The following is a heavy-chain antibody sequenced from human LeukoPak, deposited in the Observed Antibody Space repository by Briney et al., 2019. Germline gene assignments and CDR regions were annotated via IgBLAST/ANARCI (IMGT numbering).Heavy chain of an antibody. V-gene: IGHV1-46*01. D-gene: IGHD2-21*02. CDR2: INPIGGGT. J-gene: IGHJ4*02. CDR1: GYTFITYY. CDR3: ARSRLLLDY. Sequence: ASVKVSCKASGYTFITYYMHWVRQPPGQGLEWMGIINPIGGGTSYAQKFQGRVTMTGDTSTSTVYMELSSLRSEDTAVYYCARSRLLLDYWGQGTLVTVSS.